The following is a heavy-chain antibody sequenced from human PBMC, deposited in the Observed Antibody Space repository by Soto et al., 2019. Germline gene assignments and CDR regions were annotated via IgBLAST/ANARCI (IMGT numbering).Heavy chain of an antibody. CDR1: GFTFDDYA. J-gene: IGHJ4*02. Sequence: VQLVESGGGLVQPGRSLRLSCAASGFTFDDYAMHWVRQAPGKGLEWVSGISWNSGSIGYADSVKGRFTISRDNAKNSLYLQMSSLRAEDTALYYCAKDRDLGLLGYCSSTSCYGAYFYYWGQGTLVTVSS. CDR2: ISWNSGSI. D-gene: IGHD2-2*01. V-gene: IGHV3-9*01. CDR3: AKDRDLGLLGYCSSTSCYGAYFYY.